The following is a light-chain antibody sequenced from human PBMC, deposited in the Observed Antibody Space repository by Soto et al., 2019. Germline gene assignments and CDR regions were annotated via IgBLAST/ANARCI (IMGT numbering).Light chain of an antibody. CDR1: QDIGNF. Sequence: ILMTQSPTSLSAFVGDRVTITCRASQDIGNFLAWYQQKPGKVPKLLIYAASTLQSGVPSRFIGSGSGTDFTLTISRLQPEDVASYYCQKCKVAPLTFGGGTKVEIK. J-gene: IGKJ4*01. V-gene: IGKV1-27*01. CDR3: QKCKVAPLT. CDR2: AAS.